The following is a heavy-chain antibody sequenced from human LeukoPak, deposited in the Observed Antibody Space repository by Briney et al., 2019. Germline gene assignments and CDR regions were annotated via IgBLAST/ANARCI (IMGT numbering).Heavy chain of an antibody. CDR2: VSGSGGTT. J-gene: IGHJ6*02. V-gene: IGHV3-23*01. Sequence: GGSLRLFCAASGFTFSSSAMNWVRQAPGKGLEWVSTVSGSGGTTHYAESVKGRFTISRDNSKSTLYLQMNSLRAEDTALYYCATSAGWYNYFVMAVWGQGTTVTVSS. CDR3: ATSAGWYNYFVMAV. CDR1: GFTFSSSA. D-gene: IGHD2-15*01.